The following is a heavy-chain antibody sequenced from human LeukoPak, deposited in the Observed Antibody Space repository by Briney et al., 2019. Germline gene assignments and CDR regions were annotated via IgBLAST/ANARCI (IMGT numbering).Heavy chain of an antibody. D-gene: IGHD3-16*01. CDR3: ARDSPGGYSAY. V-gene: IGHV1-2*02. J-gene: IGHJ4*02. Sequence: ASVKVSCKASAYTFTGFYMHWLRQAPGQGLEWMGWINPNSGGTNYAQRFQGRVTMTRDTSIRTAYMELSRLRSDDTAVYYCARDSPGGYSAYWGQGTLVTVSS. CDR1: AYTFTGFY. CDR2: INPNSGGT.